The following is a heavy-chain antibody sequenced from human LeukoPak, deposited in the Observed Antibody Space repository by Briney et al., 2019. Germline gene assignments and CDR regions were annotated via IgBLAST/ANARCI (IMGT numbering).Heavy chain of an antibody. D-gene: IGHD3-16*01. V-gene: IGHV3-23*01. J-gene: IGHJ4*02. CDR2: ISGGGGNT. CDR3: AKALGGYHFDY. Sequence: SGGSLRLSCAASGFTFSSYGMSWVRQAPGKGLEWVSSISGGGGNTYYADSVKGRFTISRDNSKNTLFLHMNSLRAEDTAVYYCAKALGGYHFDYWGQGTLVTVSS. CDR1: GFTFSSYG.